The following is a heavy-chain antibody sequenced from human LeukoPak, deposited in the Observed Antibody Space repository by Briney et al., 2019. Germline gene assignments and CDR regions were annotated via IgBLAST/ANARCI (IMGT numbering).Heavy chain of an antibody. CDR2: TWYDGTNK. Sequence: GGSLRLSCAASGFTFSSYVMHWVRQAPGKGLEWVAVTWYDGTNKYFADSVGGRFSISRDNSKNTLYLQMNSLRAEDTAVYYCARGDRSSWFNFDYWGQGTLVTVSS. CDR3: ARGDRSSWFNFDY. J-gene: IGHJ4*02. CDR1: GFTFSSYV. D-gene: IGHD6-13*01. V-gene: IGHV3-33*01.